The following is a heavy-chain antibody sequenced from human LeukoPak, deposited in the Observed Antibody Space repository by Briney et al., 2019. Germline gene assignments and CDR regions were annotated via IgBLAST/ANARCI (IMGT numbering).Heavy chain of an antibody. D-gene: IGHD6-13*01. CDR1: GFTFSSHS. CDR2: ISSSSSYI. V-gene: IGHV3-21*01. Sequence: GGSLRLSCAASGFTFSSHSVNWVGQAPGKGLEWVSSISSSSSYIYYADSVKGRFPISRDNAKNSLYLQMNSLRAEDTAVYYSARDRRVYSSSTYDYWGQGTLVTVSS. J-gene: IGHJ4*02. CDR3: ARDRRVYSSSTYDY.